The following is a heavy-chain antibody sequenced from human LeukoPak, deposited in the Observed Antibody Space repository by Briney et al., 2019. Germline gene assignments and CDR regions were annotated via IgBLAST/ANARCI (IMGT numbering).Heavy chain of an antibody. Sequence: SGPTLVNPTQTLTLTCTFSGFSLSTSGVGVGWIRQPPGKALEWLAVIYWDDDKSYSPSLKSRLTITKDTSKNQVVLTMTNMDPVDTATYYCAHADYGDLIEYYFGYWGQGTLVTVSS. V-gene: IGHV2-5*02. D-gene: IGHD4-17*01. CDR2: IYWDDDK. J-gene: IGHJ4*02. CDR1: GFSLSTSGVG. CDR3: AHADYGDLIEYYFGY.